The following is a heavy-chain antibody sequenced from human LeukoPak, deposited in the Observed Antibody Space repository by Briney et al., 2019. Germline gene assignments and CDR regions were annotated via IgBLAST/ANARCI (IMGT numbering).Heavy chain of an antibody. V-gene: IGHV4-59*01. CDR2: IYYDGSN. J-gene: IGHJ4*02. D-gene: IGHD2-15*01. CDR3: ARCSSGGSCYVVE. CDR1: GVSISTYY. Sequence: SETLSLTCTVSGVSISTYYWSWLRQPPGKGLEWIGYIYYDGSNIYNTSRKSRVTISEETSKKQFSLKLSSVTAADTAVYYCARCSSGGSCYVVEWGQGALVTGSS.